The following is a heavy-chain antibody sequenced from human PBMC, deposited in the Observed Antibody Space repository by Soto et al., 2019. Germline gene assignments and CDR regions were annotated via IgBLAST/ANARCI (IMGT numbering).Heavy chain of an antibody. V-gene: IGHV1-2*04. CDR3: ARDPGLVGAPSRPSGYIDY. J-gene: IGHJ4*02. D-gene: IGHD1-26*01. CDR1: GYTLTGYY. Sequence: ASVKVSCKASGYTLTGYYMHWVRQAPGQGLEWMGWINPNSGGTNYAQKFQGWVTMTRDTSISTAYMELSRLRSDDTAVYYCARDPGLVGAPSRPSGYIDYWGQGTLVTVSS. CDR2: INPNSGGT.